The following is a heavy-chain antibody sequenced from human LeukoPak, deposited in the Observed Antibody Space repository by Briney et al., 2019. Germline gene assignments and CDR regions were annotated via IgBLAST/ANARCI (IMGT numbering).Heavy chain of an antibody. D-gene: IGHD1-26*01. CDR1: GDSVSSHD. CDR3: ARIIVGATFDC. J-gene: IGHJ4*02. Sequence: PSETLSLTCTVSGDSVSSHDWSWIRQPAGKGLEWIGRFYTRGPANYNPSFKSRVTMSVDTSKNQVSLKLRSVTAADTAVYYRARIIVGATFDCWGQGTLVTVSS. V-gene: IGHV4-4*07. CDR2: FYTRGPA.